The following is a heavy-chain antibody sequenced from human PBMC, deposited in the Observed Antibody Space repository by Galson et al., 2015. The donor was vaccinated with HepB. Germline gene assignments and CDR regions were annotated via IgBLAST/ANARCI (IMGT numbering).Heavy chain of an antibody. J-gene: IGHJ4*02. Sequence: SVKVSCKASGYTFTAYGITWVRQTPGQGLEWMGWLNPYDGHKKHVDKLQGRVIMTTDTSTTTAYMELRNLRSDDTAVYYCARGVAVDTWYFFGFWGQGALVTVSS. V-gene: IGHV1-18*01. D-gene: IGHD5-18*01. CDR1: GYTFTAYG. CDR2: LNPYDGHK. CDR3: ARGVAVDTWYFFGF.